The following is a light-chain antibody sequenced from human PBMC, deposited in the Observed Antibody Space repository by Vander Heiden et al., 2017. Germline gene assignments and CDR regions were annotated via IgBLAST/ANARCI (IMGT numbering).Light chain of an antibody. CDR1: QSLLHSNGYNY. J-gene: IGKJ2*01. CDR3: MQALQTQYT. CDR2: LGS. V-gene: IGKV2-28*01. Sequence: VMTRSPLSLPVTPGARASISCRSSQSLLHSNGYNYLDWYLQKPGQAPQLLIYLGSNRASGVPDRFRGSGSGTDFTLKISRVEAEDVGVYYCMQALQTQYTFGQGTKLEIK.